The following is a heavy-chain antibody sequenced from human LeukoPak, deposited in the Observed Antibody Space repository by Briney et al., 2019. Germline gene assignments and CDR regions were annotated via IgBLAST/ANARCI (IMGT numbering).Heavy chain of an antibody. J-gene: IGHJ4*02. CDR2: ISSSGSTI. Sequence: GGSLRLSCAASGFTFSSYEMNWVRQAPGKGLEWVSYISSSGSTIYYADSVKGRFTISRDNAKNSLYLQMYRLRAEDTAVYYCAKGIGSSGSYQYYFDYWGQGTLVTVSS. CDR1: GFTFSSYE. CDR3: AKGIGSSGSYQYYFDY. V-gene: IGHV3-48*03. D-gene: IGHD3-22*01.